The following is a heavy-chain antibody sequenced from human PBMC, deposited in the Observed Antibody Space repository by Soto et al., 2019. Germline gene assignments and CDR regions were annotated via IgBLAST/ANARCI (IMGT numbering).Heavy chain of an antibody. J-gene: IGHJ4*02. Sequence: PGQSLTLSDARCGYSLSRYLMGCVLQMPGKGLGWMGIIYPADSGTRYSPSFRGHVTISVTKSITTVFLQWSSLRASDTAMYYCARQIYDSDTGPNFQHYFDSWGQGTPVTVSS. CDR1: GYSLSRYL. CDR3: ARQIYDSDTGPNFQHYFDS. V-gene: IGHV5-51*01. D-gene: IGHD3-22*01. CDR2: IYPADSGT.